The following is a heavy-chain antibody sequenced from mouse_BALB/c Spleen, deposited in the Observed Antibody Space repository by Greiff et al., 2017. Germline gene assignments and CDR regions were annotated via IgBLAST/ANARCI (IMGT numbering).Heavy chain of an antibody. CDR1: GFTFSSYA. CDR2: ISSGGSYT. Sequence: EVQRVESGGGLVKPGGSLKLSCAASGFTFSSYAMSWVRQTPEKRLEWVATISSGGSYTYYPDSVKGRFTISRDNAKNTLYLQMSSLRSEDTAMYYCARQGPHYYAMDYWGQGTSVTVSS. J-gene: IGHJ4*01. D-gene: IGHD3-3*01. CDR3: ARQGPHYYAMDY. V-gene: IGHV5-9-3*01.